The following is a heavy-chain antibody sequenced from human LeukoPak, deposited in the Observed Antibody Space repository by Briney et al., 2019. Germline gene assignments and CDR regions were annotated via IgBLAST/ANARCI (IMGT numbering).Heavy chain of an antibody. CDR1: GFTFCDFY. Sequence: TGGSLRLPCAASGFTFCDFYMNWIRQAPGKGLEWVSYISGSGSTTYYADSVKGRFTISRDNAKNSLYLQMNSLRAEDTAVYYCARSRQWHDFWGQGTLVTVSS. D-gene: IGHD6-19*01. V-gene: IGHV3-11*01. CDR2: ISGSGSTT. J-gene: IGHJ4*02. CDR3: ARSRQWHDF.